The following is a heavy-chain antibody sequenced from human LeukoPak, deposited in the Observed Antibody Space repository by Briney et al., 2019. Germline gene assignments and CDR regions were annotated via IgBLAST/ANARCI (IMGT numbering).Heavy chain of an antibody. CDR3: ATQGGGAHSLEYFFDF. CDR2: INPNSGGT. CDR1: GYTFTSYY. Sequence: RGASVKVSCKASGYTFTSYYMHWVRQAPGQGLEWKGLINPNSGGTNYAQKFQGRVTITRDTSISTAYMELSRLKSDDTSVYYCATQGGGAHSLEYFFDFWGQGTLVTVSS. J-gene: IGHJ4*02. D-gene: IGHD3-16*01. V-gene: IGHV1-2*02.